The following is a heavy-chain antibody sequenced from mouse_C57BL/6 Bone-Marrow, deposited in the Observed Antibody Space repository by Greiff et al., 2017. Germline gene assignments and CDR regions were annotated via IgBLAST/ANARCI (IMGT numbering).Heavy chain of an antibody. Sequence: DVHLVESGAELVRPGASVKLSCTASGFNIKDDYMHWVKQRPEQGLEWIGWIDPENGDTEYASKFQGKATITADTSSNTAYLQLSSLTSEDTAVYYCTGGLLTGVWGTGTTVTVSS. CDR1: GFNIKDDY. CDR3: TGGLLTGV. J-gene: IGHJ1*03. V-gene: IGHV14-4*01. D-gene: IGHD2-3*01. CDR2: IDPENGDT.